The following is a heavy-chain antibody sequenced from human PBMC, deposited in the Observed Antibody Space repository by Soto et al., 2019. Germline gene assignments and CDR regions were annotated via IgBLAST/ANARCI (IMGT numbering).Heavy chain of an antibody. J-gene: IGHJ4*02. D-gene: IGHD6-6*01. V-gene: IGHV3-30*18. CDR1: GFTFSSYG. CDR3: AKGYLFYSSSSDWLASYFDY. CDR2: ISYDGSNK. Sequence: SLRLSCAASGFTFSSYGMHWVRQAPGKGLEWVAVISYDGSNKYYADSVKGRFTISRDNSKNTLYLQMNSLRAEDTAVYYCAKGYLFYSSSSDWLASYFDYWGQGTLVTVSS.